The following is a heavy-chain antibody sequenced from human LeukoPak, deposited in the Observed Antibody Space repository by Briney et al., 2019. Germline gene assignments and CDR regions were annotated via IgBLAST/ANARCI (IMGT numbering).Heavy chain of an antibody. CDR3: AKEKGYSYGYR. D-gene: IGHD5-18*01. CDR2: MTGNGATS. J-gene: IGHJ4*02. CDR1: EFSFSNFA. V-gene: IGHV3-23*01. Sequence: GGSLRLSCAASEFSFSNFAMAWVRQAPGKGLEWVSSMTGNGATSWYAGSVRGRFTISRDNSKSTLYLQMNNLRPDDTAVYYCAKEKGYSYGYRWGQGTLVTVSS.